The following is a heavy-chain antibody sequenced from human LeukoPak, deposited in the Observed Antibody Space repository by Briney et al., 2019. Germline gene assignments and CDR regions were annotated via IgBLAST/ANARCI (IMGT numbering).Heavy chain of an antibody. D-gene: IGHD1-14*01. CDR3: TRISGPPYYFDY. V-gene: IGHV3-49*04. CDR2: IRSKAYGGTA. CDR1: GFTFGDYG. J-gene: IGHJ4*02. Sequence: ALRLSCTASGFTFGDYGMSWVRQAPGKGRAGVGLIRSKAYGGTAEYAASVKGRFIISRDDSKSIAYLQMNGLKAEDTAVYYCTRISGPPYYFDYWGQGTLVTVSS.